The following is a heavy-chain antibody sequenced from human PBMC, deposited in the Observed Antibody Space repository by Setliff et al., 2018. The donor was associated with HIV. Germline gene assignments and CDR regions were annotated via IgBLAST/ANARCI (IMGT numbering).Heavy chain of an antibody. V-gene: IGHV4-4*09. CDR1: GDTDFY. CDR3: ATLDPSGGNFLAY. Sequence: SETLSLTCTVSGDTDFYWNWIRQPPGKGLEWIGYIHAGGKTNYNPSLKSRVTLALDTSEMHFSLHLTSVTAADTAVYYCATLDPSGGNFLAYWGQGTLVTVSS. CDR2: IHAGGKT. J-gene: IGHJ4*02. D-gene: IGHD2-21*02.